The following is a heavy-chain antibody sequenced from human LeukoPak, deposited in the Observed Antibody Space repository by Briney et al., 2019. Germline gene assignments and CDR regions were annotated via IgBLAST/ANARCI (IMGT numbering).Heavy chain of an antibody. J-gene: IGHJ5*02. Sequence: PGGPLRLSCTVSGFPLSSYEMSWIRQAPGKGLEWVAFIRNDGTNKYYAESVKGRFTISRDNSKNTLYLQMNSLRAEDTAVYNCAKGTSYSWSDGWFDPWGNGILVTVSS. CDR3: AKGTSYSWSDGWFDP. V-gene: IGHV3-30*02. D-gene: IGHD1-20*01. CDR2: IRNDGTNK. CDR1: GFPLSSYE.